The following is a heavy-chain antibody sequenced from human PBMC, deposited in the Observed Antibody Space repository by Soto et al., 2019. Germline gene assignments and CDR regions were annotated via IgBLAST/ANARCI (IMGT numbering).Heavy chain of an antibody. Sequence: EVQLVESGGGLVQPGGSLRLSCAASGFTFSNYWIHWVRQAPGKELQWVSSISGSGRATYCADSVKGRCTISRDNSKNTLDLQMDSLRTEDTAVYYCAKGSRHCDSSSCYSLSGFDLWGQGTMVTVSS. J-gene: IGHJ3*01. V-gene: IGHV3-23*04. D-gene: IGHD2-2*01. CDR1: GFTFSNYW. CDR2: ISGSGRAT. CDR3: AKGSRHCDSSSCYSLSGFDL.